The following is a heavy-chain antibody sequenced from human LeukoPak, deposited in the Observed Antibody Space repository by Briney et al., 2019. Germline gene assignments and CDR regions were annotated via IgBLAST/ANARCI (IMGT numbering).Heavy chain of an antibody. CDR1: GFTFSDCD. D-gene: IGHD3-10*01. V-gene: IGHV3-73*01. CDR3: TRDAGLYNWLDP. J-gene: IGHJ5*02. Sequence: GGSLRLSCAASGFTFSDCDIHWVRQPSGKGLGWVGRVRNKANNYVTEYAESVKGRFTLSRDKSKSTAYLQMNSLETDDTAVYYCTRDAGLYNWLDPWGQGTLVTVSS. CDR2: VRNKANNYVT.